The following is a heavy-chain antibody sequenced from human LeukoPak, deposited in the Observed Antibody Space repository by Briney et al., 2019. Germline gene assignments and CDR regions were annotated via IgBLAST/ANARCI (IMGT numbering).Heavy chain of an antibody. CDR2: IRYDGSNK. CDR3: ARGPGPAGGSSGWYYFDY. Sequence: GGSLRLSCAASGFTFSSYGMHWVRQAPGKGLEWVAFIRYDGSNKYYADSVKGRFTISRDNSKNTLYLQMNSLRAEDTAVYYCARGPGPAGGSSGWYYFDYWGQGTLVTVSS. V-gene: IGHV3-30*02. D-gene: IGHD6-19*01. J-gene: IGHJ4*02. CDR1: GFTFSSYG.